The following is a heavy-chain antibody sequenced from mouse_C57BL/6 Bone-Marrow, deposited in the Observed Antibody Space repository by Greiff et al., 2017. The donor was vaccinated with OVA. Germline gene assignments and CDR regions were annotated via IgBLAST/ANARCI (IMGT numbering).Heavy chain of an antibody. CDR3: ARHYGNYEGY. J-gene: IGHJ2*01. V-gene: IGHV1-19*01. CDR2: INPYNGGT. CDR1: GYTFTDYY. D-gene: IGHD2-1*01. Sequence: EVQLQESGPVLVKPGASVKMSCKASGYTFTDYYMNWVKQSHGKSLEWIGVINPYNGGTSYNQKFKGKATLTVDKSSSTAYMELNSLTSEDSAVYYCARHYGNYEGYWGQGTTLTVSS.